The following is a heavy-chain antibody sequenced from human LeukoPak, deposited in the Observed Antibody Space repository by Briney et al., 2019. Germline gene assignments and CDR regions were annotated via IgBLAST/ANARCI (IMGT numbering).Heavy chain of an antibody. CDR2: IIPIFGTA. D-gene: IGHD6-13*01. Sequence: SVKVSCKASGGTFSSYAISWVRQAPGQGLEWMGGIIPIFGTANYAQKFQGRVTIITDESTSTAYMELSSLRPEDTAVYYCARDFGSSSWPWGQGTLVTVSS. CDR1: GGTFSSYA. V-gene: IGHV1-69*05. CDR3: ARDFGSSSWP. J-gene: IGHJ5*02.